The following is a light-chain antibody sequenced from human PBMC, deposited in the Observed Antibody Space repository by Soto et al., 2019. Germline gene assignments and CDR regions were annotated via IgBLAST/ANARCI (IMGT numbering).Light chain of an antibody. CDR1: QSVSSN. Sequence: IMMTQSPATLSVSPGEGATLSCRASQSVSSNLAWYQHKPGQAPRLLISGASTRATGIPARFSGSGSGTEFTLTISSLQSEDIATYFCLQDYIYPRAFGQGTKLEIK. V-gene: IGKV3-15*01. J-gene: IGKJ2*01. CDR2: GAS. CDR3: LQDYIYPRA.